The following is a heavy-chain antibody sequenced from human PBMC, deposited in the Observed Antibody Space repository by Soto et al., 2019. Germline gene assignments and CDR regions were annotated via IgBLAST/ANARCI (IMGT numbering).Heavy chain of an antibody. CDR2: IIPILGIA. CDR1: GGTFSSYT. Sequence: SVKVSCKASGGTFSSYTISWVRQAPGQGLEWMGRIIPILGIANYAQKFQGRVTITADKSTSTAYMELSSLRSEDTAVYYCARDPVATITEEENYFGNWGQGTLVTVAS. D-gene: IGHD5-12*01. V-gene: IGHV1-69*04. CDR3: ARDPVATITEEENYFGN. J-gene: IGHJ4*02.